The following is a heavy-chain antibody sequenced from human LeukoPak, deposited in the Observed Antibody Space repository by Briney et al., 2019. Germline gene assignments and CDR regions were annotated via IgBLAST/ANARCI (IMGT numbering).Heavy chain of an antibody. V-gene: IGHV3-23*01. J-gene: IGHJ4*02. CDR2: ISGSGGST. Sequence: GGSLRLSCAASGFTLSTYAMSWVRQAPGKGLEWVSAISGSGGSTYYADSVKGRFTISRDNSKNTLYLQVNSLRAEDTAVYYCAKVWTAVTTSYWGQGTLVTVSS. CDR1: GFTLSTYA. CDR3: AKVWTAVTTSY. D-gene: IGHD4-17*01.